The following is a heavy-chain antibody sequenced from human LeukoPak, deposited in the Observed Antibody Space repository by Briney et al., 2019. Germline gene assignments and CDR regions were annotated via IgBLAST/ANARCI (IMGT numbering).Heavy chain of an antibody. CDR3: ARGFYYGSGSYYDHFDY. CDR2: FNPNSGGT. Sequence: GASVKVSCKASGYTFTGYYRHWVRQAPGQGLEWMGWFNPNSGGTNYAQKFQGRVTMTRDTSTSTAYMDLSRLRSDDTAVYYCARGFYYGSGSYYDHFDYWGQGTLVTVSS. D-gene: IGHD3-10*01. CDR1: GYTFTGYY. J-gene: IGHJ4*02. V-gene: IGHV1-2*02.